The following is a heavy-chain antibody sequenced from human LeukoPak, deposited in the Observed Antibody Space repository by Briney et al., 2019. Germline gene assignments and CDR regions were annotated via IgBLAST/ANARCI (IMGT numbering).Heavy chain of an antibody. V-gene: IGHV4-34*01. CDR1: GGSFSGYY. CDR3: ARGKQQLVLGAFDI. J-gene: IGHJ3*02. Sequence: SETLSLTCAVYGGSFSGYYWSWIRQPPGKGLEWIGEINHSGSTNYNPSLKSRVTISVDTSKNQFSLKLSSVTAADTTVYYCARGKQQLVLGAFDIWGQGTMVTVSS. CDR2: INHSGST. D-gene: IGHD6-13*01.